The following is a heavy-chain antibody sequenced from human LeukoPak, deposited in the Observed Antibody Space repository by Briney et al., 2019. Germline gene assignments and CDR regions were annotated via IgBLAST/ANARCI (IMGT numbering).Heavy chain of an antibody. J-gene: IGHJ3*02. CDR3: AMPKAGIAARPDAFDI. Sequence: SETLSLTCTVSGGSISSYYWSWIRQPPGKGLEWIGYIYYSGSTNYNPSLKSRVTISVDTSKNQFSLKLSSVTAADTAVYYCAMPKAGIAARPDAFDIWGQGTMVTVSS. CDR2: IYYSGST. D-gene: IGHD6-6*01. V-gene: IGHV4-59*12. CDR1: GGSISSYY.